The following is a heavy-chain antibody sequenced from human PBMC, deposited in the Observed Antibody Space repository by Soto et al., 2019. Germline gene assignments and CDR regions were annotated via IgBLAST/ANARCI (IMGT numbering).Heavy chain of an antibody. Sequence: QVQLVQSGAEVKKPGSSVKVSCKASGGTFSSYAISWVRQAPGQGLEWMGGIIPIFGTANYAQKFQGRVTITADESTSTAYMELSSLRSEDTAVYYCARDKTKDSSSSGYYYGMDVWGQGTKVTVSS. J-gene: IGHJ6*02. CDR1: GGTFSSYA. CDR3: ARDKTKDSSSSGYYYGMDV. V-gene: IGHV1-69*01. CDR2: IIPIFGTA. D-gene: IGHD6-6*01.